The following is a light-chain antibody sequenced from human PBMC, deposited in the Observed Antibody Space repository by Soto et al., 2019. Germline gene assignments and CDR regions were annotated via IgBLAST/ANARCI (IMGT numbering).Light chain of an antibody. J-gene: IGKJ1*01. Sequence: EIVMTQSPATLSASPGERATLSCRASQSVSSNLAWYQQRPGQAPRLLIYGASTRATGIPARLSGSGSGTEVTLTISSLQSEDFAVYYCQQYNNWPWTFGQGTKGEIQ. CDR2: GAS. CDR3: QQYNNWPWT. CDR1: QSVSSN. V-gene: IGKV3-15*01.